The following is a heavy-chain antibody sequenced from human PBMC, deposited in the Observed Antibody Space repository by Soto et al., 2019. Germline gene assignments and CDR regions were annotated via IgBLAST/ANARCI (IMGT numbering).Heavy chain of an antibody. CDR3: ARFFLGYDSSGYYFYYFDY. Sequence: SGPTLVNPTQTLTLTCPFSGFSLSTNGMCVSWIRQAPGKALEWLALIDWDDDKHYSTSLKTRLTISKDTSKKEVVLTMTNMDPVDTATYYCARFFLGYDSSGYYFYYFDYWGQGTLVTVSS. J-gene: IGHJ4*02. CDR1: GFSLSTNGMC. V-gene: IGHV2-70*01. D-gene: IGHD3-22*01. CDR2: IDWDDDK.